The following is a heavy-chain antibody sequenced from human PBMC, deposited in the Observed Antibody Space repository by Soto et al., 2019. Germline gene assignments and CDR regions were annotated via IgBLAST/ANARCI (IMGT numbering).Heavy chain of an antibody. V-gene: IGHV1-69*13. J-gene: IGHJ6*04. CDR1: GGTFSRYA. CDR3: ARDIDYYGSGSHYYYGMGV. Sequence: SVKVSCKASGGTFSRYALSWVRQSPGQGLAWMGGIVPIYGTRGFAQKFQGRITITADEPTRTAYMELSSLRSEDTAVYYFARDIDYYGSGSHYYYGMGVWGKGTTVTVSS. D-gene: IGHD3-10*01. CDR2: IVPIYGTR.